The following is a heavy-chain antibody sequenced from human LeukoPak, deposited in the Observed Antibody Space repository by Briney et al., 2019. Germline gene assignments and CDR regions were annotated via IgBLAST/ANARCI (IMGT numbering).Heavy chain of an antibody. D-gene: IGHD6-19*01. CDR3: ANLYSSGWYYFDY. CDR2: ISGSGGST. Sequence: GGSLRLSCAASGFTFSSYAMSWVRQAPGKGLEWVSAISGSGGSTYYADSVKGRFTISRDNAKNSLYLQMNSLRAEDTAVYYCANLYSSGWYYFDYWGQGTLVTVSS. CDR1: GFTFSSYA. J-gene: IGHJ4*02. V-gene: IGHV3-23*01.